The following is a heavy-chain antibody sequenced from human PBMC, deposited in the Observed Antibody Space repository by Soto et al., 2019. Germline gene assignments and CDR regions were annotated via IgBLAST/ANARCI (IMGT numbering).Heavy chain of an antibody. D-gene: IGHD4-17*01. J-gene: IGHJ6*03. V-gene: IGHV3-23*01. CDR3: ANSDYGDYVYYYYMDV. Sequence: GGSLRLSCAASGFTFSSYAMSWVRQAPGKGLEWVSAISGSGGSTYYADSVKGRFTISRDNSKNTLYLQMNSLRAEDTAVYYCANSDYGDYVYYYYMDVWGKGTTVTVSS. CDR1: GFTFSSYA. CDR2: ISGSGGST.